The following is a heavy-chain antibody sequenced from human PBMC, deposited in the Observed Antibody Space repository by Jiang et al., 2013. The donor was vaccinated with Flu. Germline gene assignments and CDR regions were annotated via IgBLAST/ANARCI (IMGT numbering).Heavy chain of an antibody. V-gene: IGHV3-48*02. J-gene: IGHJ4*02. D-gene: IGHD3-16*01. Sequence: GLVXPGGSLRLSCAASGFTFSSYSMNWVRQAPGKGLEWVSYISSSSSTIYYADSVKGRFTISRDNAKNSLYLQMNNLRDEDTAVYYCARAQEWGYFDYWGQGTLVTVSS. CDR3: ARAQEWGYFDY. CDR2: ISSSSSTI. CDR1: GFTFSSYS.